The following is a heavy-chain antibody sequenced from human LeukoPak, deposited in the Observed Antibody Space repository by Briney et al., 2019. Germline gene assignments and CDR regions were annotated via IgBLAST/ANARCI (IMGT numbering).Heavy chain of an antibody. D-gene: IGHD1-1*01. CDR1: GGSISGSY. CDR2: IFYGST. CDR3: ARGGTGGGLEISFFFDL. V-gene: IGHV4-59*01. Sequence: PSETLSLTCTVSGGSISGSYWSWIRQPPGKGLEWIGYIFYGSTNYNPSLKSRVSISVDTSKNQFSLKLGSVTAADTAVYYCARGGTGGGLEISFFFDLWGRGTLVTVSS. J-gene: IGHJ2*01.